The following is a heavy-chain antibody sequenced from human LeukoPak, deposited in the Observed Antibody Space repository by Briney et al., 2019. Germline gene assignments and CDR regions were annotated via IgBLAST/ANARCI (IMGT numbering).Heavy chain of an antibody. J-gene: IGHJ4*02. V-gene: IGHV3-48*04. Sequence: GGSLRLSCAASGFSFRSYTMNWVRQPPGKGLEWVSNIGTSSTTIYYADSVKGRFTISRDNAKNSLYLQMNSLRAEDTAVYYCAPGGFGWGQGTLVTVSS. CDR1: GFSFRSYT. CDR3: APGGFG. CDR2: IGTSSTTI. D-gene: IGHD3-16*01.